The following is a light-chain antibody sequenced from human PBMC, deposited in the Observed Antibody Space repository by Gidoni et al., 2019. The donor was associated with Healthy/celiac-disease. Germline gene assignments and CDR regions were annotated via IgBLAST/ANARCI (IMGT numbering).Light chain of an antibody. CDR2: DVS. CDR1: SSDVGGYNY. CDR3: CSYAGSNKGV. J-gene: IGLJ3*02. Sequence: QSALTQPPSAPGSPGPSVTITCTGPSSDVGGYNYVSWYQQHPGKAPKLVSYDVSKRPSGVPDRFSGSKSGNTASLTISGLQAEDEADYYCCSYAGSNKGVFGGGTKLTVL. V-gene: IGLV2-8*01.